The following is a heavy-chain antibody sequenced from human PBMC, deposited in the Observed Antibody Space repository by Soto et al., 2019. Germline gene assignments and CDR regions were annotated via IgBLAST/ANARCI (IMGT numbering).Heavy chain of an antibody. D-gene: IGHD3-22*01. Sequence: LRLSCAASGFTFSSYSMNWVRQAPGKGLEWVSSISSSSSYIYYADSVKGRFTISRDNAKNSLYLQMNSLRAEDTAVYYCARDRAVGYYDSSGYYHPAYYYYGMDVWGQGTTVTVSS. J-gene: IGHJ6*02. V-gene: IGHV3-21*01. CDR2: ISSSSSYI. CDR1: GFTFSSYS. CDR3: ARDRAVGYYDSSGYYHPAYYYYGMDV.